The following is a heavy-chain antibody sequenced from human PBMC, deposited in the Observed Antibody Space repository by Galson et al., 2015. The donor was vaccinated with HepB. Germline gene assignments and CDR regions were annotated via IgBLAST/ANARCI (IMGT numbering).Heavy chain of an antibody. V-gene: IGHV2-5*02. CDR2: IYWDGDK. CDR1: GFSFSTSAVG. D-gene: IGHD3-3*01. J-gene: IGHJ6*02. CDR3: TRVRHLARGMDV. Sequence: ALVKPTQTLTVTCTFSGFSFSTSAVGVGWIRQPPGKALEWLAVIYWDGDKRYSPSLKSRLTITKDSAKNQVVLTMANMDPVDTATYYCTRVRHLARGMDVWGQGTTVTVSS.